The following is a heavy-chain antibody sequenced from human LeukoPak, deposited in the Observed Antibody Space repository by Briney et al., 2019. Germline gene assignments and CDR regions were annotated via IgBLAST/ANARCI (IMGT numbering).Heavy chain of an antibody. J-gene: IGHJ6*03. Sequence: SETLSLTCTVSGDSVSGYYGSWIRQPPGKGLEWIGYFYTSANTNYNPSLKSRVTMSVDTSKNQFSLKLTSVTAADTAVYYCARGLRDEERHYGYYYMDVWGKGTAVTVSS. CDR1: GDSVSGYY. D-gene: IGHD3-22*01. CDR3: ARGLRDEERHYGYYYMDV. CDR2: FYTSANT. V-gene: IGHV4-4*09.